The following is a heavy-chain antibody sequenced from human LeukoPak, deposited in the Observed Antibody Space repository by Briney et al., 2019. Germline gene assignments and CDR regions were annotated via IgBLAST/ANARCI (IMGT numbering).Heavy chain of an antibody. Sequence: SETLSLTCAVSCYSISRGYHWGWLRLPPGEGLEWIGSIYHSGSIFHKPSIKSRVTILVDTAQNQFSLKLSSVTAADTAVYYCARFGRDSRGYYPPKLDDFDVWGQGKMVTV. CDR3: ARFGRDSRGYYPPKLDDFDV. D-gene: IGHD3-22*01. J-gene: IGHJ3*01. CDR1: CYSISRGYH. V-gene: IGHV4-38-2*01. CDR2: IYHSGSI.